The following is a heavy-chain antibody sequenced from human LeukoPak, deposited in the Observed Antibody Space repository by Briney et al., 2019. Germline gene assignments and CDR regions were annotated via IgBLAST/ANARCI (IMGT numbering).Heavy chain of an antibody. V-gene: IGHV1-2*02. CDR2: IYPKTGGT. Sequence: ASVTVSCKASGYTFTGYYLHWVRQAPGQGLEWMGWIYPKTGGTSYAQKFQGRVTMTRDTSISTAYMELIGLTSDDTAVYYCAGPWDQVGFDPWGQGTLVSVSS. D-gene: IGHD1-26*01. J-gene: IGHJ5*02. CDR3: AGPWDQVGFDP. CDR1: GYTFTGYY.